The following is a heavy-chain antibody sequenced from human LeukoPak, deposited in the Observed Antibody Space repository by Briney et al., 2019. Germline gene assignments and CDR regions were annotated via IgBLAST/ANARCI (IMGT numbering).Heavy chain of an antibody. D-gene: IGHD5-18*01. CDR2: ISSSGSTI. CDR1: GFTFSDYY. Sequence: PGGSLRLSCAASGFTFSDYYMSWIRQAPGKGLEWVSYISSSGSTIYYADSVKGRFTISRDNAKNSLYLQMNSLRAEDTAVYYCARPGYSYGYAPYYYYGMDVWGQGTTVTVSS. J-gene: IGHJ6*02. CDR3: ARPGYSYGYAPYYYYGMDV. V-gene: IGHV3-11*01.